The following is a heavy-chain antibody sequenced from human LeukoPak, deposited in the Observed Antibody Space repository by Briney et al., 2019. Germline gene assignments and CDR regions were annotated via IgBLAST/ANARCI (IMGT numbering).Heavy chain of an antibody. CDR2: MNPNSGNT. D-gene: IGHD6-19*01. CDR3: ARGRGSGHKENWFDP. CDR1: GYPFTTYD. Sequence: ASVKVSCKASGYPFTTYDINWVRQATGQGLEWMGWMNPNSGNTGYTQKFQGRVTMTRNTSISTAYMELSSLRSEDTAVYYCARGRGSGHKENWFDPWGRGTLVTVSS. V-gene: IGHV1-8*01. J-gene: IGHJ5*02.